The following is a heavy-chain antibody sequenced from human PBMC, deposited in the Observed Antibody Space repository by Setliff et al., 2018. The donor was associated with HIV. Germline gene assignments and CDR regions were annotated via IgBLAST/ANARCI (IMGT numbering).Heavy chain of an antibody. Sequence: PSETLSLTCTVSGGSISSYYWSWIRQPAGKGLEWIGRIYTSGSTNYNPSLKSRVTMSVDTSKNQFSLKLSSVTAADTAVYYCARTVNDYGDYYFDYWGQGTLVTVSS. V-gene: IGHV4-4*07. CDR1: GGSISSYY. D-gene: IGHD4-17*01. CDR3: ARTVNDYGDYYFDY. J-gene: IGHJ4*02. CDR2: IYTSGST.